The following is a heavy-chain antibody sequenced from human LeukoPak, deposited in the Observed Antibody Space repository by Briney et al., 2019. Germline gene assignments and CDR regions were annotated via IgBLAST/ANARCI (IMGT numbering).Heavy chain of an antibody. Sequence: SVTVSCKSSGCTFTSYGIGWLRQAPGQGLEWMGGIIAIVGIANYAQKFQGRVTITADKSTSTAYMELSSLRSEDTAVYYCARARLAVAATLDYWGEGTLVTVSS. V-gene: IGHV1-69*17. D-gene: IGHD6-19*01. CDR1: GCTFTSYG. CDR2: IIAIVGIA. CDR3: ARARLAVAATLDY. J-gene: IGHJ4*02.